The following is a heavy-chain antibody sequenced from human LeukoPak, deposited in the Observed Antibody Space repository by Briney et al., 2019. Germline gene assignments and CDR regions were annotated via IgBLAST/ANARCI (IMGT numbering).Heavy chain of an antibody. V-gene: IGHV1-69*05. J-gene: IGHJ5*02. Sequence: SVKVSCKASGGTFSSYAISWVRQAPGQGLEWIGRIIPIFGTANYAQKFQGRVTITTDESTSTAYMELSSLRSEDTAVYYCARVRGSSWYRAEGWFDPWGQGTLVTVSS. CDR3: ARVRGSSWYRAEGWFDP. CDR1: GGTFSSYA. CDR2: IIPIFGTA. D-gene: IGHD6-13*01.